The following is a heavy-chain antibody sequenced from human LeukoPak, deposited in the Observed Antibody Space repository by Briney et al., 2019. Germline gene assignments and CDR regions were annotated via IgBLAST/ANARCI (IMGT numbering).Heavy chain of an antibody. V-gene: IGHV4-34*01. CDR1: GGSFSGYY. D-gene: IGHD2-2*02. CDR3: ARLRYCSSTSCYILDY. J-gene: IGHJ4*02. Sequence: SETLSLTCAVYGGSFSGYYWSWIRRPPGKGLEWIGEINHSGSTNYNPSLKSRVTISVDTSKNQFSLKLSSVTAADTAVYYCARLRYCSSTSCYILDYWGQGTLVTVSS. CDR2: INHSGST.